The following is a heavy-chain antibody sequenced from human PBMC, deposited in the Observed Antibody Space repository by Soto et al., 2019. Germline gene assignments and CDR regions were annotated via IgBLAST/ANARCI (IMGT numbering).Heavy chain of an antibody. CDR1: GYTFTSYY. D-gene: IGHD6-6*01. J-gene: IGHJ6*02. CDR2: INPSGGST. Sequence: QVQLVQSGAEVKKPGASVKVSCKASGYTFTSYYMHWVRQAPGQGLEWMGIINPSGGSTSYAQKFQGRVTMPRETSTSTAYMDLSSLRSDDTAVYYCARVSRDSSSYYYYYYGMDVWGQGTTVTVSS. CDR3: ARVSRDSSSYYYYYYGMDV. V-gene: IGHV1-46*01.